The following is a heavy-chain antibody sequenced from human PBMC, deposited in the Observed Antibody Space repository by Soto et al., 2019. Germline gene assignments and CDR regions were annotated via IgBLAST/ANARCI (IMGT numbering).Heavy chain of an antibody. V-gene: IGHV4-34*01. CDR2: INHSGST. J-gene: IGHJ4*02. CDR3: ARVRIAAAARHFDY. CDR1: GGSFSGYY. Sequence: SETLSLTCAVYGGSFSGYYWSWIRQPPGKGLEWIGEINHSGSTNYNPSLKSRVTISVDTSKNQFSLKLSSVTAADTAVYYCARVRIAAAARHFDYWGQGTLVTVSS. D-gene: IGHD6-13*01.